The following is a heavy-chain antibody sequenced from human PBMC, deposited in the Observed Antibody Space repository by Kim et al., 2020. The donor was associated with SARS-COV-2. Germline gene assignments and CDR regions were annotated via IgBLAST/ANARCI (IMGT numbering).Heavy chain of an antibody. CDR1: GGSISSSNW. D-gene: IGHD3-10*01. CDR3: ARVRNYGSGSYKHNWFDP. CDR2: IYHSGST. Sequence: SETLSLTCAVSGGSISSSNWWSWVRQPPGKGLEWIGEIYHSGSTNYNPSLKSRVTISVDKSKNQFSLKLSSVTAADTAVYYCARVRNYGSGSYKHNWFDPWGQGTLVTVSS. V-gene: IGHV4-4*02. J-gene: IGHJ5*02.